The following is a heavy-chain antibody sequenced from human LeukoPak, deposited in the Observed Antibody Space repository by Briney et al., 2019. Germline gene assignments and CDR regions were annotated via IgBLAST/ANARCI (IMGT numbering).Heavy chain of an antibody. D-gene: IGHD1-1*01. Sequence: GGSLRLSCAASGFTFSSYSMNWVRQAPGKGLEWVSSIISSSSHIYYADSVKGRFTISRDNAKNSLYLQMNSLRAEDTAVYYCATTRAPSNGRVLYYMDVWGQGTTVTVSS. CDR3: ATTRAPSNGRVLYYMDV. CDR1: GFTFSSYS. V-gene: IGHV3-21*01. J-gene: IGHJ6*03. CDR2: IISSSSHI.